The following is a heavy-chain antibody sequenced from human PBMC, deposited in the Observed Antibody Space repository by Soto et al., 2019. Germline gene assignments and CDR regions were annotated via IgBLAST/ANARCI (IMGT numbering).Heavy chain of an antibody. J-gene: IGHJ3*02. CDR1: GYTFTSYY. Sequence: ASVKVSCKASGYTFTSYYMHWVRQAPGQGLEWMGIINPSGGSTSYAQKFQGRVTVTADKSTSTAYMELRSLRSEDTAMYYCARAHYHESSGWSSAFDIWGQGTMVTVSS. CDR3: ARAHYHESSGWSSAFDI. V-gene: IGHV1-46*01. CDR2: INPSGGST. D-gene: IGHD3-22*01.